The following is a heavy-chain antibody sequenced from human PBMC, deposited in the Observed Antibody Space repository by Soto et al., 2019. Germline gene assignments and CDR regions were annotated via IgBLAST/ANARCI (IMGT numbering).Heavy chain of an antibody. J-gene: IGHJ4*02. D-gene: IGHD3-16*02. Sequence: SETLSLTCTVSGVSVTGGNFFWCWIRQPPGKTLEWLGCISNSETTNSNPSLKSQVTLSLDTSRNQFSLKLNSVTAADTAVYFCARGGLHLGEFSLGQFDSWGQGTLVTVS. CDR3: ARGGLHLGEFSLGQFDS. CDR2: ISNSETT. CDR1: GVSVTGGNFF. V-gene: IGHV4-61*01.